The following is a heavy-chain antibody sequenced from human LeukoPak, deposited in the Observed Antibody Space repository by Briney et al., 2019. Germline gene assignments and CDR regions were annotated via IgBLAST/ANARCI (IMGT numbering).Heavy chain of an antibody. D-gene: IGHD1-26*01. CDR3: AKDYSGSYQYFQH. V-gene: IGHV3-33*06. J-gene: IGHJ1*01. Sequence: GGSLRLSCAASGFTFSNYGMHWVRQAPGKGLEWVALIWYDGSNKFYADSVKGRFTISRDNSRGTLYLQLSSLRAEDTAMYYCAKDYSGSYQYFQHWGQGTLVTVSA. CDR2: IWYDGSNK. CDR1: GFTFSNYG.